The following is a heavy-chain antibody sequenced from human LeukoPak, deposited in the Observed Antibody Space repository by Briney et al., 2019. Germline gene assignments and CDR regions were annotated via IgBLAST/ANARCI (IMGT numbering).Heavy chain of an antibody. D-gene: IGHD5-18*01. CDR2: IYNNETP. V-gene: IGHV4-59*01. Sequence: LSEILSLTYNVTGGSISGYFWSWIRQPPGRGLEWIGYIYNNETPKYNPSLRSRVTISSDTSKNHLSLKMSSVTAADTAVYYCVRETAQYNFGYHAFDLWGQGTMVTVSS. CDR3: VRETAQYNFGYHAFDL. J-gene: IGHJ3*01. CDR1: GGSISGYF.